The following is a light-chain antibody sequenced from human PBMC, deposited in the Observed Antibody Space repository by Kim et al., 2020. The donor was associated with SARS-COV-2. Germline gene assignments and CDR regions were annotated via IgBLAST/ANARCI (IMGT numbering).Light chain of an antibody. V-gene: IGKV1-39*01. CDR3: QQSHIART. J-gene: IGKJ1*01. CDR2: GAS. CDR1: QSINTY. Sequence: DIQMTQSPSSLSASVGDRVTISCRASQSINTYLNWYQQKPGKAPNLLIYGASNLQSGVPSRFSGSGSGTDFTLTISSLQPEDSATYYCQQSHIARTFGQVTKVDIK.